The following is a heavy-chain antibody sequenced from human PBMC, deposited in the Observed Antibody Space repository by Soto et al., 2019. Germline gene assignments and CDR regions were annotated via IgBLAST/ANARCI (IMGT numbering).Heavy chain of an antibody. V-gene: IGHV4-38-2*02. J-gene: IGHJ5*02. CDR3: ARGTNSLDP. D-gene: IGHD1-1*01. CDR1: TYSISSGFF. Sequence: SETLSLTGSVSTYSISSGFFWGWIRQPPGKGLEWIGSIFHTGDTYYNPSLKSRITMSVDTSRNQFSLKLTSLTAADTAVYYCARGTNSLDPWGQGTLVTV. CDR2: IFHTGDT.